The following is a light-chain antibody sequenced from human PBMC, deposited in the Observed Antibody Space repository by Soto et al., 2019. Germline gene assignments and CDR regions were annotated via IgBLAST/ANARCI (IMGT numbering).Light chain of an antibody. Sequence: EIVLTQSPGTLSLSPGERATLSCRASQSISSTYLAWYQQKPGQAPRLLIHDVYNRATGIPARFSGSGSGTDFTLTISSLEPEDFAVYYCQQRKNWQVTFGQGTRLEIK. CDR1: QSISSTY. CDR3: QQRKNWQVT. V-gene: IGKV3D-20*02. J-gene: IGKJ5*01. CDR2: DVY.